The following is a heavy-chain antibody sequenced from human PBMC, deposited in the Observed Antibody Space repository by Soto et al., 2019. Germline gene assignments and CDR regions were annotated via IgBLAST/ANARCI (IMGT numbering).Heavy chain of an antibody. D-gene: IGHD3-3*01. Sequence: SETLSLTCTVSGGATSSYYWSWIRQSPGKGLASIGYIYSSGSTNYNPSLKSRVTISLDTSKNQFSLKLSSVTAADTAVYYCARGGYYTNAFDIWGQGTMVT. CDR3: ARGGYYTNAFDI. CDR2: IYSSGST. CDR1: GGATSSYY. V-gene: IGHV4-59*01. J-gene: IGHJ3*02.